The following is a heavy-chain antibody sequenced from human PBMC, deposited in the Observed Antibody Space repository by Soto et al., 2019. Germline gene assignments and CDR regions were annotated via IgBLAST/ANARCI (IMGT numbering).Heavy chain of an antibody. D-gene: IGHD3-3*01. J-gene: IGHJ3*02. CDR3: ARDRRVRFLSPDAFDI. CDR1: GYTFTSYA. V-gene: IGHV1-3*01. Sequence: EASVKVSCKASGYTFTSYAMHWVRQAPGQRLEWMGWINAGNGNTKYSQKFQGRVTITRDTSASTAYMELSSLRSEDTAVYYCARDRRVRFLSPDAFDIWGQGTMVTVSS. CDR2: INAGNGNT.